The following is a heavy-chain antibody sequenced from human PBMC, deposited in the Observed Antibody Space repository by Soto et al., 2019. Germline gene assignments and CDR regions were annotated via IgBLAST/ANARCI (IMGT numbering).Heavy chain of an antibody. CDR3: VRDHQPSYYDSSGSLDY. V-gene: IGHV1-2*04. J-gene: IGHJ4*02. Sequence: ASVKVSCKASGYTFTGYYMHWVRQAPGQGLEWMGWINPNSGGTNYAQKFQGWVTMTRDTSISTAYMELSRLRSDDTAVYYCVRDHQPSYYDSSGSLDYWGQGTLVTVSS. CDR1: GYTFTGYY. CDR2: INPNSGGT. D-gene: IGHD3-22*01.